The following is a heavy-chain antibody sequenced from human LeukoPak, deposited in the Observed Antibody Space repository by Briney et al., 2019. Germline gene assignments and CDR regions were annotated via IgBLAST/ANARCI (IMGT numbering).Heavy chain of an antibody. Sequence: GSLRLSCAASGFTFSSYSMNWVRQAPGKGLEWVSSISSSSSYIYYADSVKGRFTISRDNAKNSLYLQMNSLRAEDTAVYYCASPSSGSPVVMRWGQGTLVTVSS. J-gene: IGHJ4*02. D-gene: IGHD4-23*01. CDR3: ASPSSGSPVVMR. CDR1: GFTFSSYS. CDR2: ISSSSSYI. V-gene: IGHV3-21*01.